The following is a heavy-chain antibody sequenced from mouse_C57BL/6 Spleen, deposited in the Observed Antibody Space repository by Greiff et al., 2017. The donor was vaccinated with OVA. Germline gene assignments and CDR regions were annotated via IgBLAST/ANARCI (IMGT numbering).Heavy chain of an antibody. CDR2: IWRGGST. J-gene: IGHJ4*01. Sequence: QVQLQQSGPGLVQPSQSLSITCPVSGFSLTSYGVHWVRQSPGKGLEWLGVIWRGGSTDYNAAFMSRLSITKDNSKSQVFFKMNSLQADDTAIYYCAKSGDYDEDYYAMDYWCQGTSVTVSS. D-gene: IGHD2-4*01. CDR1: GFSLTSYG. V-gene: IGHV2-5*01. CDR3: AKSGDYDEDYYAMDY.